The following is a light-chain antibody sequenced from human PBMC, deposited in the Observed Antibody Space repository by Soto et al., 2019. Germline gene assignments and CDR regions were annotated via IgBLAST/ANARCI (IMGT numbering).Light chain of an antibody. CDR1: QSVSSN. CDR2: GAS. CDR3: QQYNNCPLT. V-gene: IGKV3-15*01. Sequence: EIVMTQSPATLSVSPGERATLSCRASQSVSSNLAWYQQKPGQAPRLLIYGASTRATGIPARFSGNGSGTEFTLTISSLQSEDFAVYYCQQYNNCPLTFGGGTKVEIK. J-gene: IGKJ4*01.